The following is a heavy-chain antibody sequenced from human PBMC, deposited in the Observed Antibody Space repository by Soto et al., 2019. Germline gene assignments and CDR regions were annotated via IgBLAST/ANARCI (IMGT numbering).Heavy chain of an antibody. CDR3: ARAAGIMERGVYGLDV. Sequence: GSLRLSCAASGFTFSSYEMHWVRQAPGKGLEWVSYITSGGSAISYADTVKGRFTISRDNAKNSLYLQVNSLRVEDTAVYYCARAAGIMERGVYGLDVWGQGTTVTVSS. D-gene: IGHD3-10*01. CDR2: ITSGGSAI. J-gene: IGHJ6*02. CDR1: GFTFSSYE. V-gene: IGHV3-48*03.